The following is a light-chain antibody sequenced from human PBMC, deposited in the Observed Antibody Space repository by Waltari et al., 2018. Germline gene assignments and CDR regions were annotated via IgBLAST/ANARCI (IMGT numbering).Light chain of an antibody. CDR1: QTVRGGC. J-gene: IGKJ4*01. V-gene: IGKV3-20*01. Sequence: EIVLTQSPGTVSVSPGERATLSCRASQTVRGGCLAWYQQKPGQAPRLLIFSASVRATCIPDRFSGSGSGTDFTLTINRLEPEDFAVYHCQQCGDSPLTFGGGTRVEIK. CDR3: QQCGDSPLT. CDR2: SAS.